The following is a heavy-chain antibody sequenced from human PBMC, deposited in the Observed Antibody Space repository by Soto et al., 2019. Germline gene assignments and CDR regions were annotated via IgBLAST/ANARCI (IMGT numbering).Heavy chain of an antibody. CDR1: GFTFSSYS. J-gene: IGHJ6*02. Sequence: EVQLVESGGGLVKPGGSLRLSCAASGFTFSSYSMNWVRQAPGKGLEWVSSISSTSSYIYYADSLKGRFTISRDNAKNSLYLQMTSLRAEDTAVYYCAREYGSGSSTPPYYYGMDVWGQGTTVTVSS. CDR2: ISSTSSYI. V-gene: IGHV3-21*01. D-gene: IGHD3-10*01. CDR3: AREYGSGSSTPPYYYGMDV.